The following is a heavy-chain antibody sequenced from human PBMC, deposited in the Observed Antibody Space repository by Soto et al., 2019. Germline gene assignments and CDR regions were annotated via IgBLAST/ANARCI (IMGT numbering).Heavy chain of an antibody. CDR3: AKDPNGDYVGAFDD. D-gene: IGHD2-21*02. CDR2: ISGDGTGT. Sequence: LRLSCAGSGLTFSSYGLTWVRQAQGKGLEWVSSISGDGTGTYYADSVKGRFTISRDNSKNMMYLQMNSLRAEDTAIYHCAKDPNGDYVGAFDDWGQGTLVTVSS. V-gene: IGHV3-23*01. J-gene: IGHJ4*02. CDR1: GLTFSSYG.